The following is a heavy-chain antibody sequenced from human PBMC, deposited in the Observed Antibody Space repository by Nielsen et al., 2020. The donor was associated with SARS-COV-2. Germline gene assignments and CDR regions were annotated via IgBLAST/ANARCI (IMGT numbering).Heavy chain of an antibody. CDR2: IYYSGST. J-gene: IGHJ4*02. CDR1: GGSISSYY. V-gene: IGHV4-59*01. Sequence: SETLSLTCTVSGGSISSYYWSWIRQPPGKGLEWIGYIYYSGSTNYNPSLKSRVTISVDTSKNQFSLKLSSVTAADTAVYYCARDAGGVVTLDYWGQGTLVTVSS. CDR3: ARDAGGVVTLDY. D-gene: IGHD3-3*01.